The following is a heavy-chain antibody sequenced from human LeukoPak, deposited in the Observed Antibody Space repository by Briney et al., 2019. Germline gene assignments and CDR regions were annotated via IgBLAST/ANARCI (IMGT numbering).Heavy chain of an antibody. V-gene: IGHV4-34*01. CDR3: ARRDIVVVPAAILDAFDI. CDR2: INHSGST. J-gene: IGHJ3*02. D-gene: IGHD2-2*02. CDR1: GGSFSGYY. Sequence: SETLSLTCAVYGGSFSGYYWSWIRQPPGKGLEWIGEINHSGSTNYNPSLKSRVTISVDTSKNQFSLKLSSVTAADTAVYYCARRDIVVVPAAILDAFDIWGQGTMVTVSS.